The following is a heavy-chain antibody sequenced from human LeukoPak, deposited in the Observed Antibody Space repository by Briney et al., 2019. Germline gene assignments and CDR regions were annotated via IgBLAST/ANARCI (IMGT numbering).Heavy chain of an antibody. Sequence: PGGSLRLSCAASGFTFSGYGMHWVRQAPGKGLEWVAVISYDGSNKYYADFVKGRLTISRGNSKNTLYLQMNSLRAEDTAVYYCAKDGGASSWYRADYWGQGTLVTVSS. CDR1: GFTFSGYG. J-gene: IGHJ4*02. CDR2: ISYDGSNK. V-gene: IGHV3-30*18. D-gene: IGHD6-13*01. CDR3: AKDGGASSWYRADY.